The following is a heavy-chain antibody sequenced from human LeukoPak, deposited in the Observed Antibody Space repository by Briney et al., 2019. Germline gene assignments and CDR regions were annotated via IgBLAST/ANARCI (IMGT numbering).Heavy chain of an antibody. Sequence: GRSLRLSCAASGFSFSSYAMPWVRQAPGKGLEWVAVISYDGSNKYYADSVKGRFTISRDNSKNTLSLQMNSLRAEDTTVYYCARGRIAATGTGAYYFDYWGQGTLVTVSS. CDR2: ISYDGSNK. CDR3: ARGRIAATGTGAYYFDY. J-gene: IGHJ4*02. D-gene: IGHD6-13*01. V-gene: IGHV3-30-3*01. CDR1: GFSFSSYA.